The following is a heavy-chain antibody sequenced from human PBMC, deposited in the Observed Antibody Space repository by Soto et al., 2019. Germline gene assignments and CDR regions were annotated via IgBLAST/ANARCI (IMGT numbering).Heavy chain of an antibody. J-gene: IGHJ3*02. CDR3: ARVVTGRAFDI. CDR2: IIPIFGTA. Sequence: SVTVSCEASGGTFSSYAISWVRQAPGQGLEWMGGIIPIFGTANYAQKFQGRVTITADESTSTAYMELSSLRSEDTAVYYCARVVTGRAFDIWGQGTMVTVSS. D-gene: IGHD1-1*01. V-gene: IGHV1-69*13. CDR1: GGTFSSYA.